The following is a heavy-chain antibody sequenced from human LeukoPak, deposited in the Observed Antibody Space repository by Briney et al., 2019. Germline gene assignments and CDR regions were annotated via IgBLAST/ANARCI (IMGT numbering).Heavy chain of an antibody. CDR2: IYPGDSDT. CDR3: ARRLIDDSGRSWFDP. J-gene: IGHJ5*02. CDR1: GFTFTNYW. V-gene: IGHV5-51*01. Sequence: GESLKISCKGSGFTFTNYWIGWARQMPGKGLEWMGIIYPGDSDTRYSPPFRGQVTISADKSISTAYLQWSSLKASDTAMYYCARRLIDDSGRSWFDPWGQGTLVTVSS. D-gene: IGHD3-10*01.